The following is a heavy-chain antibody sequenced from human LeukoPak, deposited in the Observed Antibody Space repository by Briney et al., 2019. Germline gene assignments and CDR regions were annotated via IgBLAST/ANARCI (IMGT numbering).Heavy chain of an antibody. J-gene: IGHJ4*02. CDR3: ARGRDAYKGGNY. CDR2: IHPSGTT. Sequence: GSLRLSCAASGFTFSSYWMSWVRQAPGKGLEWIGEIHPSGTTNFNPSLMSRVTISLDTSKNLFSLKLSSVTAADTAIYYCARGRDAYKGGNYWGQGTLVTVSS. V-gene: IGHV4-34*01. D-gene: IGHD5-24*01. CDR1: GFTFSSYW.